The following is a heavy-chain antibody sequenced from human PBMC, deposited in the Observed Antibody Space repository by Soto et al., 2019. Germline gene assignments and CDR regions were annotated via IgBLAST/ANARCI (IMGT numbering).Heavy chain of an antibody. V-gene: IGHV3-33*01. CDR1: GFTFSSYG. Sequence: HPXGALGLSCSASGFTFSSYGMHWVRQAPSKGLEWVAVIWYDGSNKYYADSVKVRFTISRDNSKNTLYLQMNSLRAEDTAVYYCARAPPRWVYYYYGMDVWGQGTTVTVSS. D-gene: IGHD3-16*01. J-gene: IGHJ6*02. CDR2: IWYDGSNK. CDR3: ARAPPRWVYYYYGMDV.